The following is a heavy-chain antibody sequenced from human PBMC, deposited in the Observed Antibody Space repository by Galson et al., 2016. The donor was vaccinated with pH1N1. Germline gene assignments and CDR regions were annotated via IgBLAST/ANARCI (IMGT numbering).Heavy chain of an antibody. J-gene: IGHJ4*02. CDR1: GYSFSNYW. CDR2: IYPGDSDT. D-gene: IGHD1-1*01. V-gene: IGHV5-51*03. Sequence: QSGAEVKKPRESLRISCKGFGYSFSNYWIAWVRQMPGKGLECMGVIYPGDSDTKYNPSIKGQVVISADKSSSSVFLQWNSLEASDTAMYYCARSTKGVSTGHFDSWGQGTLVTVSS. CDR3: ARSTKGVSTGHFDS.